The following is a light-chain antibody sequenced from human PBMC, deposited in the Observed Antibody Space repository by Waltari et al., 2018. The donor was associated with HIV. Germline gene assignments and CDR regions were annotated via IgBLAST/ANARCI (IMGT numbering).Light chain of an antibody. V-gene: IGLV2-11*01. CDR3: CSYAGRDTFVL. CDR1: SSVAGKFDY. J-gene: IGLJ2*01. Sequence: QPALTQPRSVSGSPGQSATISCTGSSSVAGKFDYHSWSQYHQTQCPTVRIFDVSKRPSGVPDRFSGSRSGNTASLTISGLQAEDEADYYCCSYAGRDTFVLFGGGTKLTVL. CDR2: DVS.